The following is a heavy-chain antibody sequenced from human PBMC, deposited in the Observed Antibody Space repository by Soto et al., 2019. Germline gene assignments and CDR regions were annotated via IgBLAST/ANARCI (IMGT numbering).Heavy chain of an antibody. CDR1: GFTFSSYG. CDR2: ISYDGSNK. V-gene: IGHV3-30*18. Sequence: GGSLRLSCAASGFTFSSYGMHWVRQAPGKGLEWVAVISYDGSNKYYADSVKGRFTISRDNSKNTLYLQMNSLRAEDTAVYYCAKDLPKLELLTFVYWGQGTMVTVS. CDR3: AKDLPKLELLTFVY. D-gene: IGHD1-7*01. J-gene: IGHJ4*02.